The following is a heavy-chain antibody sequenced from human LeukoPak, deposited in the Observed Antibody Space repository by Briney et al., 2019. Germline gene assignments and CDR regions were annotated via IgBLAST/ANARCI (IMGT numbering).Heavy chain of an antibody. J-gene: IGHJ6*03. CDR1: GGSISSYY. CDR3: ARSVEGYCSGGSCYSYSYYMDV. CDR2: IYYSGST. D-gene: IGHD2-15*01. V-gene: IGHV4-59*01. Sequence: TSETLSLTCTVSGGSISSYYWSWIRQPPGKGLEWIGYIYYSGSTNYNPSLKSRITISVDTSKNQFSLKLNSVTAADTAVYYCARSVEGYCSGGSCYSYSYYMDVWGKGTTVTVSS.